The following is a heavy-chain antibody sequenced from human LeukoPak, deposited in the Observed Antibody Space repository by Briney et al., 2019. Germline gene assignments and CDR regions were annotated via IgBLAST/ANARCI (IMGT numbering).Heavy chain of an antibody. CDR2: ISYDGSNK. J-gene: IGHJ1*01. D-gene: IGHD3-10*01. V-gene: IGHV3-30-3*01. CDR3: ARDGELLWFGELPEYFQH. Sequence: GGSPRLSCAASGFTFSSYAMHWVRQAPGKGLEWVAVISYDGSNKYYADSVKGRFTISRDNSKNTLYLQMNSLRAEDTAVYYCARDGELLWFGELPEYFQHWGQGTLVTVSS. CDR1: GFTFSSYA.